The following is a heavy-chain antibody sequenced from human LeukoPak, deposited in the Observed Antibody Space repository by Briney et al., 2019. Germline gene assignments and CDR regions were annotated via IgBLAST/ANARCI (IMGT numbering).Heavy chain of an antibody. CDR1: GGSFSGYY. J-gene: IGHJ2*01. Sequence: SEALSLTCAVYGGSFSGYYWSWIRQPPGKGLEWIGEINHSGSTNNNPSLKSRVTISVDTSKNQFSLKLSSVTAADTAVYYCARRVARHWYFDLWGRGTLVTVSS. CDR3: ARRVARHWYFDL. V-gene: IGHV4-34*01. CDR2: INHSGST. D-gene: IGHD2-15*01.